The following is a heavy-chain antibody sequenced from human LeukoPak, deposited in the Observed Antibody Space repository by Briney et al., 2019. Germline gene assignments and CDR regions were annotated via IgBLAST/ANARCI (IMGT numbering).Heavy chain of an antibody. V-gene: IGHV3-30*03. CDR1: GFTFSSYG. CDR3: ARGAYCGGDCYRFGDAFDI. Sequence: GVSLRLSCAASGFTFSSYGMHWVRQAPGKGLEWVAVISYDGSNKYYADSVKGRFTISRDNSKNTLYLQMNSLRAEDTAVYYCARGAYCGGDCYRFGDAFDIWGQGTMVTVSS. CDR2: ISYDGSNK. D-gene: IGHD2-21*02. J-gene: IGHJ3*02.